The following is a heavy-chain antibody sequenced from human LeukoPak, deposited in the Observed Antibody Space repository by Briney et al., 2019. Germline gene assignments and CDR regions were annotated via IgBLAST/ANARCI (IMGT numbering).Heavy chain of an antibody. V-gene: IGHV1-69*13. D-gene: IGHD3-10*01. CDR3: ARDNSGFGDLDV. Sequence: SVKVSCKASGGTFSSYAISWVRQAPGQGLEWMGGIIPIFGTANYAQKFQGRVTITADESTSTAYMELSSLRSEDTAVYYCARDNSGFGDLDVWGKGTTVTVSS. CDR2: IIPIFGTA. J-gene: IGHJ6*04. CDR1: GGTFSSYA.